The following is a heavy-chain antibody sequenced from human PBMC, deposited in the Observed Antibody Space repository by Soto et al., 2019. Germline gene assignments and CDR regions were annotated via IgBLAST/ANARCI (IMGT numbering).Heavy chain of an antibody. Sequence: QVQLVQSGAEVKKPGASVKVSCKASGYTFINYYMHWVRQAPGQGLEWMGIINPSGGSTSYAQKFQGRVTMTRDTSTSTVYMGLSSLRSEDTAVYYCARGRESYYLDVWGQGTTVTVSS. CDR1: GYTFINYY. CDR3: ARGRESYYLDV. CDR2: INPSGGST. J-gene: IGHJ6*02. V-gene: IGHV1-46*01. D-gene: IGHD3-10*01.